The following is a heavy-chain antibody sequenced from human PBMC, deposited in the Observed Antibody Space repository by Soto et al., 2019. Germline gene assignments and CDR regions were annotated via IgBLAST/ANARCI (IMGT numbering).Heavy chain of an antibody. CDR2: IYPGDSDT. J-gene: IGHJ6*02. Sequence: PGESLKISCKGSGYSFTSYWIGWVRQMPGKGLEWMGIIYPGDSDTRYSPSFQGQVTISADKSISTAYLQWSSLKASDTAMYYCASPSCYSFCGMDVWGQGTTVTVSS. V-gene: IGHV5-51*01. CDR1: GYSFTSYW. D-gene: IGHD2-2*01. CDR3: ASPSCYSFCGMDV.